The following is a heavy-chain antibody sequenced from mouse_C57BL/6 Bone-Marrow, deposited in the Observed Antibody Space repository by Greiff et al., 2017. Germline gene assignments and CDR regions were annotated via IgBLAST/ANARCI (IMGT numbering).Heavy chain of an antibody. CDR3: ERGGLDVSGPWFAY. CDR2: IDPSDSYT. V-gene: IGHV1-50*01. D-gene: IGHD3-2*02. CDR1: GYTFTSYW. J-gene: IGHJ3*01. Sequence: QVQLQQPGAELVKPGASVKLSCKASGYTFTSYWMQWVKQRPGQGLEWIGEIDPSDSYTNYNQKFKGKATLTVDTSSSTAYMQLSSLTSEDSAVFYCERGGLDVSGPWFAYWGQGTLVTVSA.